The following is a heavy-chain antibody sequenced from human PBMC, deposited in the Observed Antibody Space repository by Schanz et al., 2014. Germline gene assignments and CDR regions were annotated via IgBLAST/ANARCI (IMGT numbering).Heavy chain of an antibody. D-gene: IGHD2-15*01. Sequence: EVQLVESGGGLVKPGGSLRLSCAASGFTFSSYAMSWVRQAPGKGLEWVSDISSGSSYANYADSVKGRFTISRDNAKNSLYLQMNSLSADDTAVFYCAKGMGYCSGGTCYDYYYDGLDVWGQGTSVTVSS. CDR3: AKGMGYCSGGTCYDYYYDGLDV. J-gene: IGHJ6*02. CDR1: GFTFSSYA. V-gene: IGHV3-21*05. CDR2: ISSGSSYA.